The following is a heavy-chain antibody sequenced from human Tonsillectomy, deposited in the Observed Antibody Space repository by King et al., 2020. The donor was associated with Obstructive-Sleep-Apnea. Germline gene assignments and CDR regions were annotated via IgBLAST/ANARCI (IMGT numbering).Heavy chain of an antibody. CDR3: ATFSSAWYFDY. CDR2: INPNNGNT. D-gene: IGHD6-19*01. J-gene: IGHJ4*02. Sequence: QLVQSGAEVKKPGASVKVSCKTSGYTFGTYGITWVRQAPGQGLEWMGWINPNNGNTDYAQKIQGRVPMTTDASTTTAYMELRDLRSDDTAVYYCATFSSAWYFDYWGQGTLVTVSS. V-gene: IGHV1-18*01. CDR1: GYTFGTYG.